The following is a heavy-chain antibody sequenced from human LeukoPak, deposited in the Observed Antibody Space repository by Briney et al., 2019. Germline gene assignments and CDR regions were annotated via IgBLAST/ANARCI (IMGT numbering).Heavy chain of an antibody. CDR1: VGSFSGYY. CDR3: ARGRARYSDY. D-gene: IGHD3-9*01. Sequence: SETLSLTCAVYVGSFSGYYWSWIRQPPGKGAEWVGEINLSGSTKYNPCLQSRVTISVDTSKHQFSLKLRSVTAADTAVYYCARGRARYSDYWGQGTLVTVSS. V-gene: IGHV4-34*01. J-gene: IGHJ4*02. CDR2: INLSGST.